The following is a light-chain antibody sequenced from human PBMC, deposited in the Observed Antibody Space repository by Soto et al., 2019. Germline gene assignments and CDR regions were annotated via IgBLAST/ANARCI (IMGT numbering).Light chain of an antibody. CDR3: XEYXSSRT. J-gene: IGKJ1*01. Sequence: EIVLTQSPGTLSLSPGERATLSCRASQSVSSSYLAWYQQKPGQAPRLLIYGASSRATGIPDRFSGSGSGTDFTLTISRLXXEXXXVXYXXEYXSSRTFGQGTKVEIK. CDR1: QSVSSSY. CDR2: GAS. V-gene: IGKV3-20*01.